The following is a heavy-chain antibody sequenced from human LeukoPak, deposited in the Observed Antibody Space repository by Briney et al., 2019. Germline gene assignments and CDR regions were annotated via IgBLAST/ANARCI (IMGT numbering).Heavy chain of an antibody. J-gene: IGHJ4*02. CDR2: ISYDGSNQ. Sequence: PGGSLRLSCAASGFTFSSYAMHWVRQAPGKGLEWVAVISYDGSNQYYADSVKGRFTISRDNSKNTLSLQMNSLRAEDTAVYYCARNPSIVGATTPFDYWGQGTLVTVSS. CDR3: ARNPSIVGATTPFDY. CDR1: GFTFSSYA. V-gene: IGHV3-30-3*01. D-gene: IGHD1-26*01.